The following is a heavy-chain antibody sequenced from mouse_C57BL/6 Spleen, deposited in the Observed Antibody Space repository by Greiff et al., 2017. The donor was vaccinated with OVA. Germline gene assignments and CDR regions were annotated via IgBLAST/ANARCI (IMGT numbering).Heavy chain of an antibody. Sequence: VQLQQPGAELVKPGASVKLSCKASGYTFTSYWMQWVKQRPGQGLEWIGEIDPSDSYTNYNQKFKGKATLTVDTSSSTAYMQLSSLTSEDSAVYYCARPRRGDYYAMDYWGQGTSVTVSS. CDR1: GYTFTSYW. V-gene: IGHV1-50*01. CDR3: ARPRRGDYYAMDY. CDR2: IDPSDSYT. D-gene: IGHD2-12*01. J-gene: IGHJ4*01.